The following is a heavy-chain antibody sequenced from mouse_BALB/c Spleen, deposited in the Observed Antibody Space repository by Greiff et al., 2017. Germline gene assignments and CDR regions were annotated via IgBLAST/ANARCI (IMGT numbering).Heavy chain of an antibody. J-gene: IGHJ4*01. CDR1: GFNIKDTY. CDR3: ATDGNYVDYYAMDY. V-gene: IGHV14-3*02. Sequence: SGAELVKPGASVKLSCTASGFNIKDTYMHWVKQRPEQGLEWIGRIDPANGNTKYDPKFQGKATITADTSSNTAYLQLSSLTSEDTAVYYCATDGNYVDYYAMDYWGQGTSVTVSS. D-gene: IGHD2-1*01. CDR2: IDPANGNT.